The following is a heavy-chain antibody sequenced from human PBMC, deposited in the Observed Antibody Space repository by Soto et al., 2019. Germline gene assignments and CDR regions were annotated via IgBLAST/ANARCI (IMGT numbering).Heavy chain of an antibody. Sequence: ASVKVSCKTSGYDFTAYDINWVRQASGQGLEWMGWMNPINGATGSARRFQGRVSMTRNTATGTAYLELASLRSDDTGVYYCGRGPSPRAPAGGTPYYYAMDVWGQGTTVTVSS. J-gene: IGHJ6*02. CDR1: GYDFTAYD. V-gene: IGHV1-8*02. CDR2: MNPINGAT. CDR3: GRGPSPRAPAGGTPYYYAMDV. D-gene: IGHD6-13*01.